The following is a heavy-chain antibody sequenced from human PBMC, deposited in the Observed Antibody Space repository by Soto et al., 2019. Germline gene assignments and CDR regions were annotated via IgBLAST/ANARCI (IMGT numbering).Heavy chain of an antibody. CDR3: ARAPNYSVYIREIYFDY. CDR1: DGSISGGGYS. V-gene: IGHV4-30-2*01. CDR2: IYHSGTI. Sequence: QLQVQESGSGLVKPSQTLSLTCTVSDGSISGGGYSWSWIRQPPGKGLEWIGYIYHSGTIYFNPSLKSRVTRSVDRSKNQFSLKMSSVTAADTAVYYCARAPNYSVYIREIYFDYWGQGMLVTVSS. J-gene: IGHJ4*02. D-gene: IGHD4-17*01.